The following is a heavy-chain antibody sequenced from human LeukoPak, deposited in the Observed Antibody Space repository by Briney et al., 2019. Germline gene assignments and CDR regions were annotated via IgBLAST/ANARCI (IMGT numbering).Heavy chain of an antibody. CDR3: ARDGVGAIPFDY. J-gene: IGHJ4*02. CDR1: GYTFTNYD. Sequence: ASVKVSCKASGYTFTNYDINWVRQATGQGLEWMGWINPNSGGTNYAQKFQGRVTMTRDTSISTAYMELSRLRSDDTAVYYCARDGVGAIPFDYWGQGTLVTVSS. V-gene: IGHV1-2*02. CDR2: INPNSGGT. D-gene: IGHD1-26*01.